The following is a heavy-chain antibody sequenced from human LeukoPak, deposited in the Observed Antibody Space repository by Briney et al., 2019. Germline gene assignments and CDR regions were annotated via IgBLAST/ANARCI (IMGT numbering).Heavy chain of an antibody. D-gene: IGHD2-8*01. CDR2: IYYTGST. V-gene: IGHV4-59*12. CDR1: AGSINNYY. CDR3: SRENGAFSPFGY. Sequence: PSETLSLTCIVSAGSINNYYWNWIRQPPGKGLEWIGYIYYTGSTNYNPSLESRVTISLDTSKSQSSLKLSSVTAADTAVYYCSRENGAFSPFGYWGQGTLVTVPS. J-gene: IGHJ4*02.